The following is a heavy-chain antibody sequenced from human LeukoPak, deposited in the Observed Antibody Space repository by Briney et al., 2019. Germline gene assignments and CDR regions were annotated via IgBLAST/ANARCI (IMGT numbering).Heavy chain of an antibody. Sequence: SETLSLTCTVSGGSISSYYWSWIRQPSGKGLEWIGYIYYSGSTNYNPSLKSRVTISVDTSKNQFSLKLSSVTAADTAVYYCARAGSVVVPAAIYDYWGQGTLVTVSS. CDR1: GGSISSYY. CDR2: IYYSGST. D-gene: IGHD2-2*02. CDR3: ARAGSVVVPAAIYDY. V-gene: IGHV4-59*01. J-gene: IGHJ4*02.